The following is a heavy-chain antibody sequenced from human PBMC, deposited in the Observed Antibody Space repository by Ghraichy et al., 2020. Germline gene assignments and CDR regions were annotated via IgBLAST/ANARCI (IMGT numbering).Heavy chain of an antibody. D-gene: IGHD2/OR15-2a*01. Sequence: LSLTCAGSGFAFSDSAMHWGRQASGKGLEWVGHIRGKDNNYATAYAASVKGRFTISRDDSKNTAYLQMTSLKTEDTAVYYCTGNRVGYWGQGTLVTVSS. V-gene: IGHV3-73*01. J-gene: IGHJ4*02. CDR3: TGNRVGY. CDR1: GFAFSDSA. CDR2: IRGKDNNYAT.